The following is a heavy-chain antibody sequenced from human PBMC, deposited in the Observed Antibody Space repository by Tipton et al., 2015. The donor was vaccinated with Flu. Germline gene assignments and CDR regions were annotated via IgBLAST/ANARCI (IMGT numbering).Heavy chain of an antibody. J-gene: IGHJ5*02. CDR3: ARLDTVSLRNWFDP. CDR2: IYPGDSDT. CDR1: GYRFSTYW. Sequence: QLVQSGAEVKKPGESLRISCKGSGYRFSTYWIAWVRQMPGKGLEWMGIIYPGDSDTRYSPSFQGQVSISADKSISTAFLQWSSLKSSDTAMYYCARLDTVSLRNWFDPWGQGTLVTISS. D-gene: IGHD1-26*01. V-gene: IGHV5-51*01.